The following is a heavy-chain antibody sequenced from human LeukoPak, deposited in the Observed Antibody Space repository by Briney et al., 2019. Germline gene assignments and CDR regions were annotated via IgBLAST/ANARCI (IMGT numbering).Heavy chain of an antibody. CDR2: IYYSGST. D-gene: IGHD1-26*01. V-gene: IGHV4-31*03. CDR3: ARASWGGGSYRTYYYFDY. J-gene: IGHJ4*02. CDR1: GGSISSGGYY. Sequence: SETLSLTCTVSGGSISSGGYYWSWIRQHPGKGLEWIGYIYYSGSTYYNPSLKSRVTISVDTSKNQISLKLSSVTAADTAVYYCARASWGGGSYRTYYYFDYWGQGTLVTVSS.